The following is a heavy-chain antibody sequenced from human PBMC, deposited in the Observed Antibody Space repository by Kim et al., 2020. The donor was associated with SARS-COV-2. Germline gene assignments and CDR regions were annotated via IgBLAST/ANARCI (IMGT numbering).Heavy chain of an antibody. CDR2: ISYDGSNK. Sequence: GGSLRLSCAASGFTFSSYAMHWVRQAPGKGLEWVAVISYDGSNKYYADSVKGRFTISRDNSKNTLYLQMNSLRAEDTAVYYCARTFEPGVVVPAASYFFSYYYGMDVWGQGTTVTVSS. D-gene: IGHD2-2*01. CDR3: ARTFEPGVVVPAASYFFSYYYGMDV. J-gene: IGHJ6*02. V-gene: IGHV3-30*04. CDR1: GFTFSSYA.